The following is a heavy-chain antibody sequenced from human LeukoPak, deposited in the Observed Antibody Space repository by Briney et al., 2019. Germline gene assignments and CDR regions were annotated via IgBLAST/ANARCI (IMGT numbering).Heavy chain of an antibody. V-gene: IGHV3-66*01. CDR1: GFTVSSNY. CDR2: IYSGGST. J-gene: IGHJ4*02. Sequence: GGSLRLSCAASGFTVSSNYMSWVRQAPGKGLEWVSVIYSGGSTYYADSVKGRFTISRDNSKNTLYLQMNSLRAEDTAVYYCARSGGSGSFWYFDYWGQGTLVTVSS. D-gene: IGHD1-26*01. CDR3: ARSGGSGSFWYFDY.